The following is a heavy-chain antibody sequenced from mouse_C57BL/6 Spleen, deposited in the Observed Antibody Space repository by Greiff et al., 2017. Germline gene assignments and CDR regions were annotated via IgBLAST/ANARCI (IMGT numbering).Heavy chain of an antibody. CDR1: GYTFTSYW. CDR2: INPSSGYT. D-gene: IGHD1-2*01. CDR3: ARWPGGYGSYFDV. J-gene: IGHJ1*03. V-gene: IGHV1-7*01. Sequence: QVHVKQSGAELAKPGASVKLSCKASGYTFTSYWMHWVKQRPGQGLEWIGYINPSSGYTKYNQKFKDKATLTADKSSSTSYIQPSSLTYEDSAVYYWARWPGGYGSYFDVWGTGTTGTVSS.